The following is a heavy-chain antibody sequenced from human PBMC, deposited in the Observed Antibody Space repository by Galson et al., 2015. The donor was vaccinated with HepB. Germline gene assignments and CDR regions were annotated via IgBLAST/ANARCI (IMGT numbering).Heavy chain of an antibody. V-gene: IGHV4-4*02. CDR2: IYHSGST. CDR3: AREGSSRYRYFDY. D-gene: IGHD6-13*01. Sequence: TLSLTCAVSGGSISSSNWWSWVRQPPGKGLEWIGEIYHSGSTNYNPSLKSRVTISVDKSKNQFSLKLSSVTAADTAVYYCAREGSSRYRYFDYWSQGTLVTVSS. J-gene: IGHJ4*02. CDR1: GGSISSSNW.